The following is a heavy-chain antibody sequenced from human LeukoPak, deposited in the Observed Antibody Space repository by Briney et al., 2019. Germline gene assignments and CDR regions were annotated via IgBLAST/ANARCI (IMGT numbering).Heavy chain of an antibody. CDR1: GFTFDDYA. CDR3: AKDIRALLMYYFDY. CDR2: ISWNSGSI. J-gene: IGHJ4*02. Sequence: PGRSLRLSCAASGFTFDDYAMHWVRQAPGKGLEWVSGISWNSGSIGYADSVKGRFTISRDNAKNSLYLQMNSLRAEATALYYCAKDIRALLMYYFDYWGPGTLVTVSS. D-gene: IGHD3-10*02. V-gene: IGHV3-9*01.